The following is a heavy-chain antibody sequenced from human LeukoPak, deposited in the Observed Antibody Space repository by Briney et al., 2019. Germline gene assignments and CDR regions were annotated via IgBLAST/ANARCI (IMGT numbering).Heavy chain of an antibody. J-gene: IGHJ4*02. Sequence: GASVKVSCKASGYTFTGYYMHWVRQAPGQGLEWMGWINPNSGGTKYAQKFQGRVTMTRDPSVSTAYMELSRLRSDDTAVYYCARDFGDGYNAYYFDYWGQGTLVTVSS. V-gene: IGHV1-2*02. CDR1: GYTFTGYY. D-gene: IGHD5-24*01. CDR3: ARDFGDGYNAYYFDY. CDR2: INPNSGGT.